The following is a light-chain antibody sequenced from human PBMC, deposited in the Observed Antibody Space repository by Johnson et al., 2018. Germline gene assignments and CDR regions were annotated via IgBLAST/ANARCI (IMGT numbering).Light chain of an antibody. CDR3: GTWDSSLSAGNV. CDR1: SSNIGNNY. CDR2: ENN. V-gene: IGLV1-51*02. Sequence: QSVFTQPPSVSAAPGQKVTISCSGSSSNIGNNYVSWYQQLPGTAHKLLIYENNKRPSGIPDRFSGSKSGTSATLGITGLQTGDEADYYCGTWDSSLSAGNVFGTGTKVTVL. J-gene: IGLJ1*01.